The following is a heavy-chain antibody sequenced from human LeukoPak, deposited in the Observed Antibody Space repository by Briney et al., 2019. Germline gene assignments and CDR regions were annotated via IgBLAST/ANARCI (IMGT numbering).Heavy chain of an antibody. J-gene: IGHJ6*03. CDR3: ARDAYNRNSDYHYMDV. V-gene: IGHV3-20*04. D-gene: IGHD1-14*01. CDR1: GFTFDDYG. Sequence: GGSLRLSCAASGFTFDDYGMSWVRQAPGKGLEWVSGIDRNGDSTGYADSVEGRFTISRDNAKNSLYLQMNSLRAEDTAVYYCARDAYNRNSDYHYMDVWGKGTTVTVSS. CDR2: IDRNGDST.